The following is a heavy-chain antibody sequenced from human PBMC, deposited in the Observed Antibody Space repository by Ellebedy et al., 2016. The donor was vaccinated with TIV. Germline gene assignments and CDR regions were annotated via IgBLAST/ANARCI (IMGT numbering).Heavy chain of an antibody. CDR1: GFIFSNYD. CDR3: AKAGPLGHLGSSDY. Sequence: GESLKISCAASGFIFSNYDMHWVRQAPGKGLEWVAYTRFDGKNKYYADSVKGRFTTSRDNSKNTLYLQMHSLSVEDTAVYFCAKAGPLGHLGSSDYWGQGTLVTVSS. D-gene: IGHD3-16*01. V-gene: IGHV3-30*02. CDR2: TRFDGKNK. J-gene: IGHJ4*02.